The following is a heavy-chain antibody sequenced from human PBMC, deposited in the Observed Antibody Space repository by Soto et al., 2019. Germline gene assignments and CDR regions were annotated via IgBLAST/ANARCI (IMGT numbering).Heavy chain of an antibody. V-gene: IGHV3-23*01. D-gene: IGHD1-1*01. CDR1: GFTFSSYA. CDR3: AKHGGTSSFPYSGVDV. Sequence: EVQLLESGGGLIQPGGSLRLSCAASGFTFSSYAMTWVRQAPGKGLEWVSAISGSGGSTYYSDSVRGRFTISRDNSKNTFYLQLSSLRAEDTALYYCAKHGGTSSFPYSGVDVWGQGTSVTVSS. J-gene: IGHJ6*02. CDR2: ISGSGGST.